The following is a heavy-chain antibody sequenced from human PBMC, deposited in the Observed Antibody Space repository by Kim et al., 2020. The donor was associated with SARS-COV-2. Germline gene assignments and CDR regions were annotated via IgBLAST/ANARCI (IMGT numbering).Heavy chain of an antibody. Sequence: SETLSLTCAVFNGSFSDSYWSWIRQPPGKGLEWIGEINHSGTATYNPSLKSRITISVDTSKKQVSLELSSVTAADTAVYYCERGLKSVILGYWGQGTLVTVSS. D-gene: IGHD3-10*01. CDR1: NGSFSDSY. CDR2: INHSGTA. J-gene: IGHJ4*02. CDR3: ERGLKSVILGY. V-gene: IGHV4-34*01.